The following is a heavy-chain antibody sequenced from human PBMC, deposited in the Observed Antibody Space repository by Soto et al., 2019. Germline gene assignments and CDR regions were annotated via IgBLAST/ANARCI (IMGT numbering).Heavy chain of an antibody. CDR1: GDSISGGASF. D-gene: IGHD2-2*01. V-gene: IGHV4-30-4*02. J-gene: IGHJ5*02. CDR3: AKLSCTSSTCYFPGWFDP. Sequence: PSDTRSLTCTVSGDSISGGASFWSWIRQPPGKGLEWIANVYYSGSSYYNPSLKSRLTISVDTTKNQFSLQLKSMTAADTAVYYCAKLSCTSSTCYFPGWFDPWGQGTLVTVSS. CDR2: VYYSGSS.